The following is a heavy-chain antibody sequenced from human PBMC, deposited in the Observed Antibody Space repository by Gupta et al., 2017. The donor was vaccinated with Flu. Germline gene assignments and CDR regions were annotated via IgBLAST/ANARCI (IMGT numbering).Heavy chain of an antibody. J-gene: IGHJ3*01. CDR3: ARKSDGFDV. Sequence: TFTTYGVTWVRQAPGQGLECMGWIIPYSANTHYPEKFQGRVTMTIDTSTSTAYMELRSLTSDDTAVYYCARKSDGFDVWGQGTMVSVSS. CDR2: IIPYSANT. V-gene: IGHV1-18*01. CDR1: TFTTYG.